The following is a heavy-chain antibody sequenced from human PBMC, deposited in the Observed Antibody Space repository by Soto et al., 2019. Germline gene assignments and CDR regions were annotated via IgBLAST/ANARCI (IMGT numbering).Heavy chain of an antibody. J-gene: IGHJ6*03. D-gene: IGHD6-19*01. Sequence: QDQLLQSGAEVKKPGASVTVSCKASGYSFTNYGITWVRQAPGQGLEWMGWISAFNGNTHYAQKLQGRVTMTTDASTSTAYMELRSLRSDDTAVYYCARDRGVAPPVAGNPHYYYYMDVWGKGTTVTVSS. CDR2: ISAFNGNT. CDR1: GYSFTNYG. CDR3: ARDRGVAPPVAGNPHYYYYMDV. V-gene: IGHV1-18*01.